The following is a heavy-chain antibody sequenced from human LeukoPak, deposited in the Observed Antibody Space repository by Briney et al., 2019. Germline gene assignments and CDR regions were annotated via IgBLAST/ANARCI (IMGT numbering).Heavy chain of an antibody. CDR3: ARLRYFDWLLGAFDI. D-gene: IGHD3-9*01. Sequence: SETLSLTCTVSGSISGYYWSWIRQPPGKGLEWIGYIYYSGSTNYNPSLKSRVTISVDTSKNQFSLKLSSVTAADTAVYYCARLRYFDWLLGAFDIWGQGTMVTVSS. J-gene: IGHJ3*02. V-gene: IGHV4-59*08. CDR2: IYYSGST. CDR1: GSISGYY.